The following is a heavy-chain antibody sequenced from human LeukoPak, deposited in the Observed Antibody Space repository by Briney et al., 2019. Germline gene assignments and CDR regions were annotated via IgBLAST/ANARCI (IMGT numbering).Heavy chain of an antibody. D-gene: IGHD4-17*01. J-gene: IGHJ5*02. CDR3: ARLGDYPPKGWFDP. CDR1: GFTFSSYS. V-gene: IGHV3-21*01. CDR2: ISSSSSYI. Sequence: PGGSLRLSCGASGFTFSSYSMNWVRQAPGKGLEWVSSISSSSSYIYYADSVKGRFTISRDNAKNSLYLQMNSLRAEDTAVYYCARLGDYPPKGWFDPWGQGTLVTVSS.